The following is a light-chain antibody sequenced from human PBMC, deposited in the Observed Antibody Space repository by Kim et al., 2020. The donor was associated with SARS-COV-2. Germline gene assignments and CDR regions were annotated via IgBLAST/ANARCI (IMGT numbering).Light chain of an antibody. CDR1: VLAKKY. CDR2: KDS. J-gene: IGLJ2*01. CDR3: YSAADNNRV. V-gene: IGLV3-27*01. Sequence: SYELTQPSSVSVSPGQTARITCSGDVLAKKYARWFQQKPGQALVLVIYKDSERPSGIPERFSGSSSGTTVTLTISGAQVEDEADYYCYSAADNNRVFGGGTKLTVL.